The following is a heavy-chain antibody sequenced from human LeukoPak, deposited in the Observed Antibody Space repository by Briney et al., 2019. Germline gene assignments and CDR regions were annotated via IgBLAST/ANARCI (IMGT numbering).Heavy chain of an antibody. CDR2: IYYSGST. D-gene: IGHD6-19*01. J-gene: IGHJ6*02. CDR3: ARGYASSSGWDYYGMDV. Sequence: SETLSLTCTVSGGSVSSGSYYWSWLRQPPGKGLVWIGYIYYSGSTNYNPSLKSRVTISVDTYKNQFSLKLSSVTAADTAVYYCARGYASSSGWDYYGMDVWGQGTTVTVSS. CDR1: GGSVSSGSYY. V-gene: IGHV4-61*01.